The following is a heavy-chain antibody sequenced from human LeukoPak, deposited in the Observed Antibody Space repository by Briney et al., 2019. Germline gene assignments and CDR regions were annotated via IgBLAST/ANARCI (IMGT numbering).Heavy chain of an antibody. CDR3: ARDRGPGWFDP. D-gene: IGHD3-10*01. CDR1: GFAVSSNY. CDR2: IYSTGTT. J-gene: IGHJ5*02. Sequence: GGSLRLSCAISGFAVSSNYVSWVRQAPGKGLEWVSVIYSTGTTFYADSVKGRFTISRDNSKNTVYLQMNGLKPEDTAVYYCARDRGPGWFDPWGQGTLVTVSS. V-gene: IGHV3-66*03.